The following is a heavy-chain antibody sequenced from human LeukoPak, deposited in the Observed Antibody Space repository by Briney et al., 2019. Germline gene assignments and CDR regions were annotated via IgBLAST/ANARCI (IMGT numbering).Heavy chain of an antibody. V-gene: IGHV1-24*01. J-gene: IGHJ4*02. CDR1: GHTLSELP. CDR3: ATEVTSIVPDY. Sequence: ASVKVSCKVSGHTLSELPMYWVRQAPGEGLEWMGGFDPENDERIYAQKFRGRVTMTEDTSTNTAYMELSSLRSDDTAVYYCATEVTSIVPDYWGQGTLVTVCS. CDR2: FDPENDER. D-gene: IGHD2-21*02.